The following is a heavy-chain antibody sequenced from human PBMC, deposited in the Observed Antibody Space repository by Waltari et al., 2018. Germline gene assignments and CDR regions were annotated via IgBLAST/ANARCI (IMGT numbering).Heavy chain of an antibody. Sequence: QVQLQESGPGLVKPSETLSLTCTVSGGSISSYYWSWIRPPPGKGLEWIGYIYYSGSTNYTPSLKSRVTISVDTSKNQFSLKLGSVTAADTAVYYCARGRYYDSSGYPNWFDPWGQGTLVTVSS. CDR2: IYYSGST. CDR1: GGSISSYY. CDR3: ARGRYYDSSGYPNWFDP. D-gene: IGHD3-22*01. V-gene: IGHV4-59*01. J-gene: IGHJ5*02.